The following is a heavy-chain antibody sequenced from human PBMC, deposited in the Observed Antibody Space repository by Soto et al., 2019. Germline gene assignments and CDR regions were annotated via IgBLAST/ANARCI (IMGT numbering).Heavy chain of an antibody. Sequence: SVKVSCKASGGTFSSYTISWVRQAPGQGLEWMGRIIPILGIANYAQKFQGRVTITADKSTSTAYMELSSLRSEDTAVYYCARDPIVVVPVSPSSPRYYYYYYMDVWGKGTTVTVSS. CDR3: ARDPIVVVPVSPSSPRYYYYYYMDV. D-gene: IGHD2-2*01. V-gene: IGHV1-69*04. J-gene: IGHJ6*03. CDR1: GGTFSSYT. CDR2: IIPILGIA.